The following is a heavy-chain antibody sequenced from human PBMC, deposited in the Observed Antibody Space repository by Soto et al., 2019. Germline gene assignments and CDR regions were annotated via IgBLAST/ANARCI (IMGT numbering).Heavy chain of an antibody. J-gene: IGHJ4*02. Sequence: QVQLVESGGGVVQPGRSLRLSCEGSGFTSSSYVMHWVRQAPGKGLVWVALISFDGSKKNYADSVKGRFTISRDNSKNMMYPQMNSLRPEDTAVYYCARGVFYYYVSSGYSHDYWRQGTLLTVSS. CDR2: ISFDGSKK. CDR1: GFTSSSYV. V-gene: IGHV3-30-3*01. CDR3: ARGVFYYYVSSGYSHDY. D-gene: IGHD3-22*01.